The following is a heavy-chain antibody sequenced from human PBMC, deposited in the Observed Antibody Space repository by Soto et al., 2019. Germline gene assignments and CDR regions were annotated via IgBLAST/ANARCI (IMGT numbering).Heavy chain of an antibody. CDR2: IYYSGST. CDR3: ARVPDYDSSGYYGFGFDY. J-gene: IGHJ4*02. V-gene: IGHV4-59*01. Sequence: SETLSLTCTVSGGSISSYYWSWIRQPPGKGLEWIGYIYYSGSTNYNPSLKSQVTISVDTSKNQFSLKLSSVTAADTAVYYCARVPDYDSSGYYGFGFDYWGQGTLVTVSS. CDR1: GGSISSYY. D-gene: IGHD3-22*01.